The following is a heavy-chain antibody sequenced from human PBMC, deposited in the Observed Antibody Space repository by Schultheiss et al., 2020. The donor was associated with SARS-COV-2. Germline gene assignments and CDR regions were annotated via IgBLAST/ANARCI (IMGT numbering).Heavy chain of an antibody. CDR2: IYTSGST. V-gene: IGHV4-61*02. CDR1: GGSISSSYY. CDR3: ARSPTRYSYGFNYFDY. D-gene: IGHD5-18*01. J-gene: IGHJ4*02. Sequence: SQTLSLTCAVSGGSISSSYYWSWIRQPAGKGLEWIGRIYTSGSTNYNPSLKSRVTISLDTSKNQFSLKLSSVTAADTAVYVCARSPTRYSYGFNYFDYWGQGTLVTVSS.